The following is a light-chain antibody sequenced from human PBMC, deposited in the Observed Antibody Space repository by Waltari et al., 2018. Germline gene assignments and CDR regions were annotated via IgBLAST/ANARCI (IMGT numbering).Light chain of an antibody. Sequence: SALTQPASVSGSPAQSITLSYTGNSRYVGSYNFVSWYQQHPGKAPTLVIYEGSKGPSGVSNRFSGSKSGNTASLTISGLQAEDEADYYCCSYAGSTVFGGGTKLTVL. CDR1: SRYVGSYNF. CDR2: EGS. V-gene: IGLV2-23*01. CDR3: CSYAGSTV. J-gene: IGLJ2*01.